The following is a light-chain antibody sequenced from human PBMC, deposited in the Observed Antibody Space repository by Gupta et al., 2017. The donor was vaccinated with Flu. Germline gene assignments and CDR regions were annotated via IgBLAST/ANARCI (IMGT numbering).Light chain of an antibody. CDR1: QSVLFSSNNKNY. CDR3: QQNYSAPHT. CDR2: WAS. Sequence: DIVMTQSPDSLAVSLGERATINCKSSQSVLFSSNNKNYLAWYQQKPGQPPKLLIYWASTRESGVPDRFSGSGSGTDFTLTISSLQAEDVAVYYCQQNYSAPHTFGQGTNLEIK. J-gene: IGKJ2*01. V-gene: IGKV4-1*01.